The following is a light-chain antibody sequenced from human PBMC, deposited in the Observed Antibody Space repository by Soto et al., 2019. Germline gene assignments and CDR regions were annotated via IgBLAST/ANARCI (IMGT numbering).Light chain of an antibody. CDR1: QSISNW. Sequence: DIQMTQSPSTLSASVGDRVTITCRASQSISNWLAWYQQKPGKAPKVLIYKASILESGVPSRFSGSGSGTEFTLTISSLQPDDFAPYYCQQYNSYSWTFGQGTKVEIK. J-gene: IGKJ1*01. CDR3: QQYNSYSWT. V-gene: IGKV1-5*03. CDR2: KAS.